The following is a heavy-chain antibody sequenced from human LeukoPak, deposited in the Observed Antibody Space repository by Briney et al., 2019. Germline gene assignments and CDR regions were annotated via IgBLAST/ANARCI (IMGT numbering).Heavy chain of an antibody. CDR3: AREGGSSWFKLFDY. Sequence: SETLSLTCTVSGGSISSYYWSWIRQPPGKGLEWIGYIYYSGSTNYNPSLKSRVTISVDTSKNQFSLKLSSVTAADTAVYYCAREGGSSWFKLFDYWGQGTLVTVSS. D-gene: IGHD6-13*01. CDR2: IYYSGST. J-gene: IGHJ4*02. V-gene: IGHV4-59*12. CDR1: GGSISSYY.